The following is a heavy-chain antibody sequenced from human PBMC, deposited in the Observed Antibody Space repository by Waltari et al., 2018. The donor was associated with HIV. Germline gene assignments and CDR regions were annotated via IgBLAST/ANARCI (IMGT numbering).Heavy chain of an antibody. CDR3: ARTDRGVNGQEFDY. Sequence: QVQLVQSGAEVKKPGASVRVSCKASGYTFSTYDMNWVRQASGQGLEWMGWMNPNSGATGYAQKFQGGVSMTRSTSIRTAYMELSSLTSEDTAVYYCARTDRGVNGQEFDYWGQGTLVTVSS. J-gene: IGHJ4*02. V-gene: IGHV1-8*01. CDR1: GYTFSTYD. CDR2: MNPNSGAT. D-gene: IGHD3-10*01.